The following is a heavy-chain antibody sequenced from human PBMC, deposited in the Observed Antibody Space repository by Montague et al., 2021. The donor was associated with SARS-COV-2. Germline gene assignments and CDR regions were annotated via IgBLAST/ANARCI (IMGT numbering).Heavy chain of an antibody. CDR1: GGSLSGYY. D-gene: IGHD3-10*01. Sequence: SETLSLTCAVYGGSLSGYYWSWIRQPPEKGLEWIGEINHSSNTKYNPSLKSPVTISIDTSKNLFSLTMTSVTAADTATSYCASGIYPSGRYYNRYYYGLNIWGQGTTVTVSS. J-gene: IGHJ6*02. CDR3: ASGIYPSGRYYNRYYYGLNI. V-gene: IGHV4-34*01. CDR2: INHSSNT.